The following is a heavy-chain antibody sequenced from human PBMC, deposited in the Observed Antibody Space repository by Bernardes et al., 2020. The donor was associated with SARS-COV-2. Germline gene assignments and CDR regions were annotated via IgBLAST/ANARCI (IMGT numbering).Heavy chain of an antibody. D-gene: IGHD3-16*01. CDR1: GFTFSNFY. CDR3: AREGGGGYFDS. CDR2: ITSGSTNT. J-gene: IGHJ4*02. Sequence: GGSLRLSCAASGFTFSNFYMSWFRLAPGKGLEWVSYITSGSTNTDYADSVKGRFTISRDDAKNSLYLQMSGLRVEDTAVYYCAREGGGGYFDSWGQGSLVTVSS. V-gene: IGHV3-11*05.